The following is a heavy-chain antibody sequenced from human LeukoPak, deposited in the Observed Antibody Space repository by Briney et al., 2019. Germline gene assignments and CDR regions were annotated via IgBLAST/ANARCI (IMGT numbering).Heavy chain of an antibody. Sequence: PSETLSLTCAVYGGSFSGYYWSWIRQPPGKGLEWIGYIYYSGSTNYNPSLKSRVTISVDTSKNQFSLKLSSVIAADTAVYYCARLIVGGTIWFDPWGQGTLVTVSS. J-gene: IGHJ5*02. CDR2: IYYSGST. D-gene: IGHD1-26*01. CDR1: GGSFSGYY. CDR3: ARLIVGGTIWFDP. V-gene: IGHV4-34*11.